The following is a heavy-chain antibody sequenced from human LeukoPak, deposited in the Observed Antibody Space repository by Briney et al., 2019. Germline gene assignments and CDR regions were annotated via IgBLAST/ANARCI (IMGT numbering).Heavy chain of an antibody. D-gene: IGHD3-10*02. V-gene: IGHV3-21*01. CDR2: ISSSSSYI. CDR3: ARGSVPLFDY. J-gene: IGHJ4*02. Sequence: GGSLRLSCAASGFTFSSYSMNWVRQAPGKGLEWVSSISSSSSYIYYADSVKGRITISRDNAKNSLYLQMNSLRAEDTAVYYCARGSVPLFDYWGQGTLVTVSS. CDR1: GFTFSSYS.